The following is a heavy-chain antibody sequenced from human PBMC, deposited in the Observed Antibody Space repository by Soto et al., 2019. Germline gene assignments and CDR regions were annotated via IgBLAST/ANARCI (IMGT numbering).Heavy chain of an antibody. V-gene: IGHV4-34*01. CDR2: INHSGST. CDR1: GGSFSGYY. CDR3: ACAYYFDY. J-gene: IGHJ4*02. Sequence: KASETLSLNCAVYGGSFSGYYWSWICQPPGKGLEWIGEINHSGSTNYNPSLKSRVTISVDTSKNQFSLKLSSVTAADTAVYYCACAYYFDYWGQGTLVTVSS.